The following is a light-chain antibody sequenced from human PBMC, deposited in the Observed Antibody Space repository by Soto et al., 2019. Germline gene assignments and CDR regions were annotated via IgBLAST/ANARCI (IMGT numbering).Light chain of an antibody. CDR3: GTWDSGLSDWV. J-gene: IGLJ3*02. CDR1: TSNIVKNY. Sequence: QSVLTQPPSVSAAPGQTVTLACSGTTSNIVKNYVSWYQHLPGRAPKLLIFDNNQRFSGIPDRFSGTKSGTSATLVITGLQTEDEADYYCGTWDSGLSDWVFGGGTKLTVL. CDR2: DNN. V-gene: IGLV1-51*01.